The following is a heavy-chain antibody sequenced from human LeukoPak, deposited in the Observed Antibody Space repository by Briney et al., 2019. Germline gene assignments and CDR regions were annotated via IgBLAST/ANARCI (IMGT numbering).Heavy chain of an antibody. D-gene: IGHD3-10*01. CDR2: ISAYNGNT. CDR1: GYTFTSYG. J-gene: IGHJ4*02. V-gene: IGHV1-18*01. CDR3: ARTMLYGSGSYGDY. Sequence: GASVKVSCKASGYTFTSYGISWVRQAPGQGLEWMGWISAYNGNTNYAQKLQGRVTITRDTSASTAYMELSSLRSEDTAVYYCARTMLYGSGSYGDYWGQGTLVTVSS.